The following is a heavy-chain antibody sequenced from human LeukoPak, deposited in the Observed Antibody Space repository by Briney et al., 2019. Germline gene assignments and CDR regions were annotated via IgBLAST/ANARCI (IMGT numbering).Heavy chain of an antibody. V-gene: IGHV4-39*07. CDR1: GGSISTSGYY. CDR2: IDYTGRT. Sequence: SETLSLTCTVSGGSISTSGYYWGWIRQSPGMGLEWIGTIDYTGRTYYGSSLKSRVTISLETSKTQFSLRVSSVTAADTAVYYCVRDRGNHVTDHWGQGTLVTVSS. J-gene: IGHJ5*02. D-gene: IGHD1-14*01. CDR3: VRDRGNHVTDH.